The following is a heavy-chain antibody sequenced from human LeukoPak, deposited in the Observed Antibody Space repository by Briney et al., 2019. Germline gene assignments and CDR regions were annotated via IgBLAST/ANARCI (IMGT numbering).Heavy chain of an antibody. J-gene: IGHJ6*03. CDR1: GYTFIGYY. Sequence: ASVKVSCKASGYTFIGYYIHWVRQAPGQGLEWMGRINPTSGGTNSAQKFQGRVTMTSDTSISTAYMELRRLRSDDTAVYYCARSYGDSGNHFNYMDVWSKGTTVTVSS. CDR2: INPTSGGT. V-gene: IGHV1-2*06. CDR3: ARSYGDSGNHFNYMDV. D-gene: IGHD4-17*01.